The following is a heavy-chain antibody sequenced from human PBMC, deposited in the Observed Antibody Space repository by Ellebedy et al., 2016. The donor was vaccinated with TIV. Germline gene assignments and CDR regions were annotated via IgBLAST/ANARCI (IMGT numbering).Heavy chain of an antibody. CDR3: ARDGVYCSGGSCSRGYFDY. CDR1: GFTFSSYG. D-gene: IGHD2-15*01. Sequence: GESLKISCAASGFTFSSYGIHWVRQAPGKGLEWVAVIWSDGSNKYYADSVKGRFTISRDNSKNTLYLQMNSLRAEDTAVYYCARDGVYCSGGSCSRGYFDYWGQGTLVTVSS. V-gene: IGHV3-33*01. J-gene: IGHJ4*02. CDR2: IWSDGSNK.